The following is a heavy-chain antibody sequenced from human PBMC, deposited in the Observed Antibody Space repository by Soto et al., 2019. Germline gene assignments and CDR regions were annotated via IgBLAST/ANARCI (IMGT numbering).Heavy chain of an antibody. CDR3: ARLVYINYVGYYFDY. Sequence: SETLSLTCTVSGYSVTTNNYYWGWVRQPPGKGLEWIGSIHYLGDTYYNPSLKNRVSISIDTSKNQFSLSLTSVTAADTAVYYCARLVYINYVGYYFDYWGQGTLVTVSS. J-gene: IGHJ4*02. D-gene: IGHD4-4*01. V-gene: IGHV4-39*01. CDR2: IHYLGDT. CDR1: GYSVTTNNYY.